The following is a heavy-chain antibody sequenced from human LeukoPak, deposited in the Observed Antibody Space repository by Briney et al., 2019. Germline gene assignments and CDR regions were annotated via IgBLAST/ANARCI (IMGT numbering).Heavy chain of an antibody. D-gene: IGHD6-13*01. Sequence: PSETLSLTCTVSGGSISSYYWNWIRQPPGKGLEWIGYIYYSGSTNYNPSLKSRVTISVDTSKNQSSLKLSSVTAADTAVYYCARLIIVGAGSLDYWGEGTLVTVSS. CDR3: ARLIIVGAGSLDY. CDR2: IYYSGST. V-gene: IGHV4-59*08. J-gene: IGHJ4*02. CDR1: GGSISSYY.